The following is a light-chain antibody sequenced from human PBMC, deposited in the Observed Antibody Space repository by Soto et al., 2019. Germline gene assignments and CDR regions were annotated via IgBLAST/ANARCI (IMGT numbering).Light chain of an antibody. J-gene: IGKJ2*01. CDR3: QQHYSSPYT. Sequence: DIVMTQSPDSLALSLGERATINCKSSQSVFYDSNNMNYLAWYHQRPGQPPKLLIYWASTRQSGVPDRISGSGSGTDFTLTISSLQADDAGVYYCQQHYSSPYTFGQGTKLEI. CDR1: QSVFYDSNNMNY. V-gene: IGKV4-1*01. CDR2: WAS.